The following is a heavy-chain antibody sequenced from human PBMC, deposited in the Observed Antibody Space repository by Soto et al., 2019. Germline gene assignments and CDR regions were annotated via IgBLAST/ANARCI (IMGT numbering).Heavy chain of an antibody. V-gene: IGHV3-48*03. CDR1: GFTFSSYE. Sequence: EVQLLESGGGLVQPGGSLRLSCAASGFTFSSYEMNWVRQAPGKGLEWVSYIGRSGTTIYYADSVKGRFTISRDNAENSLYLQMNSLRAEDTAVYYCARDLVGSPTFDFWGQGTLVTVSS. CDR2: IGRSGTTI. J-gene: IGHJ4*02. CDR3: ARDLVGSPTFDF. D-gene: IGHD1-26*01.